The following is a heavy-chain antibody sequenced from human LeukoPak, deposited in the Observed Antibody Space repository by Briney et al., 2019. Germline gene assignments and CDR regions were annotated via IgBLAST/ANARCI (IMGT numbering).Heavy chain of an antibody. D-gene: IGHD6-19*01. Sequence: SETLSLTCAVYGGSFSGYYWSWIRQPPGKGLEWIGEINHSGSTNYNPSLKSRVTISVDKSKNQFSLKLSSVTAADTAVYYCARVWSSGWFYYFDYWGQGTLVTVSS. J-gene: IGHJ4*02. CDR2: INHSGST. CDR1: GGSFSGYY. V-gene: IGHV4-34*01. CDR3: ARVWSSGWFYYFDY.